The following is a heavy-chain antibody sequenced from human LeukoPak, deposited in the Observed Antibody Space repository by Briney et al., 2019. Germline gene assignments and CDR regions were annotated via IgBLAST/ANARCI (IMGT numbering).Heavy chain of an antibody. CDR2: IWYDGSNK. V-gene: IGHV3-33*06. D-gene: IGHD4-17*01. CDR1: GFTFSSYG. CDR3: AKDGSDGDYFRPEWYFDL. J-gene: IGHJ2*01. Sequence: GGSLRLSCAASGFTFSSYGMHWVRQAPGKGLEWVAVIWYDGSNKYYADSVKGRFTISRDNSKNTLYLQVNSLRAEDTAVCYCAKDGSDGDYFRPEWYFDLWGRGTLVTVSS.